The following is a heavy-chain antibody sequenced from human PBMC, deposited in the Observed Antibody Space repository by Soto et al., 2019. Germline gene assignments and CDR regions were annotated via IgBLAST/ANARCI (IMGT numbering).Heavy chain of an antibody. Sequence: GASVKVSCKASGYTFTNYGISWVRQAPGQGLEWMGWISGYNGNTKYAQKLQGRVTMTTDTSTSTAYMELRSLRSDDTAVYYCARGVGSVSYYNQYNWFDPWGPGTLVTVSS. D-gene: IGHD3-10*01. CDR3: ARGVGSVSYYNQYNWFDP. J-gene: IGHJ5*02. CDR2: ISGYNGNT. CDR1: GYTFTNYG. V-gene: IGHV1-18*01.